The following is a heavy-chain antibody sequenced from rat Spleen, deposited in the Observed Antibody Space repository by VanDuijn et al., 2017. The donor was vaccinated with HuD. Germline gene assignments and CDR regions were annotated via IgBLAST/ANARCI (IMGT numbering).Heavy chain of an antibody. Sequence: EVQLVESGGGLVQPGRSMKLSCAASGFTFSNYGMAWVRQAPKKGLEWVAYISYDGGSTYYRDPVKGRFTISRDNAKSTLYLQMDSLRSEDTATYYCTTDHYWGQGVMVTVSS. V-gene: IGHV5-20*01. CDR2: ISYDGGST. CDR1: GFTFSNYG. CDR3: TTDHY. J-gene: IGHJ2*01.